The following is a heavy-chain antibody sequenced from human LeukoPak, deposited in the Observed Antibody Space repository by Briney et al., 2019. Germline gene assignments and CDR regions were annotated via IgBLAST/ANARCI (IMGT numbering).Heavy chain of an antibody. V-gene: IGHV3-9*01. CDR2: ISWNSGSI. CDR3: ARRAGAYSHPYDY. Sequence: GGSLRLSCAASGFTFDDYAMHWVRQAPGKGLEWVSGISWNSGSIGYADSVKGRFTISRDNAKNSLYLQMNSLRAEDTAVYYCARRAGAYSHPYDYWGQGTLVTVSS. CDR1: GFTFDDYA. D-gene: IGHD4/OR15-4a*01. J-gene: IGHJ4*02.